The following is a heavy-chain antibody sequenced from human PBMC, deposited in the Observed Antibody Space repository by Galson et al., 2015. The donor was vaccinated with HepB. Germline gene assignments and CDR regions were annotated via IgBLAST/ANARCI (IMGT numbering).Heavy chain of an antibody. CDR3: ARDHDRIQLWSHYYYYGMDV. V-gene: IGHV3-30*04. Sequence: SLRLSCAASGFTFSSYAMHWVRQAPGKGLEWVAVISYDGSNKYYADSVKGRFTISRDNSKNTLYLQMNSLRAEDTAVYYCARDHDRIQLWSHYYYYGMDVWGQGTTVTVSS. CDR1: GFTFSSYA. CDR2: ISYDGSNK. D-gene: IGHD5-18*01. J-gene: IGHJ6*02.